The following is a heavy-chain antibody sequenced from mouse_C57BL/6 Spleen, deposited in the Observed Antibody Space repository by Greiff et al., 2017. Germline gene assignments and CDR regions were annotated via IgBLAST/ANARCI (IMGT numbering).Heavy chain of an antibody. CDR3: ARGDGYDGRFAY. J-gene: IGHJ3*01. CDR1: GYTFTSYW. CDR2: IHPNSGST. V-gene: IGHV1-64*01. D-gene: IGHD2-2*01. Sequence: VQLQQPGAELVKPGASVKLSCKASGYTFTSYWMHWVKQRPGQGLEWIGMIHPNSGSTNYNEKFKSKATLTVDKSSSTAYVQLSSLTSEDSAVYYCARGDGYDGRFAYWGQGTLVTVSA.